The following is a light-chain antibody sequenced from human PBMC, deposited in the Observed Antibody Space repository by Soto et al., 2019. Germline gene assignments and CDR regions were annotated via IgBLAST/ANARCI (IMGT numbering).Light chain of an antibody. V-gene: IGLV2-8*01. J-gene: IGLJ2*01. CDR2: EVT. CDR3: SSYAGSNNLGV. CDR1: SNDVGGYNY. Sequence: QSALTQPPSASGSPGQSVTISCTGTSNDVGGYNYVFWYQQHPGKAPKLIIYEVTKRPSGVPDRFSGSRSGNTASLTVSGLQAEDEADYYCSSYAGSNNLGVFGGGTKLTVL.